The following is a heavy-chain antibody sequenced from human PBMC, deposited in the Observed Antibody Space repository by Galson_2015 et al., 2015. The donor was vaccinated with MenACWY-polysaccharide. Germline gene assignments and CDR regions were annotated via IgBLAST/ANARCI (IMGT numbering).Heavy chain of an antibody. Sequence: SLRLSCAASGFTFSAIWMSWVRQAPGKGLEWVSAITSTAGSTYYVDSVKGRFTVSRDNSKNTLYLEMNTLRVEDTAVYYCAKCPSDTSGWYGAKSDYWGRGTLVTVSS. J-gene: IGHJ4*02. V-gene: IGHV3-23*05. CDR2: ITSTAGST. D-gene: IGHD6-19*01. CDR3: AKCPSDTSGWYGAKSDY. CDR1: GFTFSAIW.